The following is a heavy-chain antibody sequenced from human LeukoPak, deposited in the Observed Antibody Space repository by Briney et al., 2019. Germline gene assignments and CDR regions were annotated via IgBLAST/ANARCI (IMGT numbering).Heavy chain of an antibody. CDR2: IWYDGSNK. CDR3: ARARGSGYCSGGSCYLVDYYYGMDV. D-gene: IGHD2-15*01. V-gene: IGHV3-33*01. Sequence: GGSLRLSCAASGFTFSSYGMRWVRQAPGKGLEWVAVIWYDGSNKYYADSVKGRFTISRDNSKNTLYLQMNSLRAEDTAVYYCARARGSGYCSGGSCYLVDYYYGMDVWGQGTTVTVSS. J-gene: IGHJ6*02. CDR1: GFTFSSYG.